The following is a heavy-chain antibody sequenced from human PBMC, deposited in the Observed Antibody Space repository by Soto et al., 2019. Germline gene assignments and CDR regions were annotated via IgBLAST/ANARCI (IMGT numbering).Heavy chain of an antibody. Sequence: GGSLRLSCAASGFIFSNYAMNWVRQAPGKGLEWVATITGIGDKADFADSVKGRFTISRDNSKNTPCLQMSSLRAEDTAVYYCARVPSSSYHYFDYWGQGTLVTVSS. CDR3: ARVPSSSYHYFDY. D-gene: IGHD6-13*01. CDR2: ITGIGDKA. V-gene: IGHV3-23*01. J-gene: IGHJ4*02. CDR1: GFIFSNYA.